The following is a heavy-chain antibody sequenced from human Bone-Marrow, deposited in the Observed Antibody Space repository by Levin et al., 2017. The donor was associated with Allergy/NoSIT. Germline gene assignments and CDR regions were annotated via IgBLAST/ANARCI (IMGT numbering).Heavy chain of an antibody. CDR2: ISGSGGST. CDR1: GFTFSSYA. CDR3: AKGGMTPTPPVPTPGGVALDY. Sequence: PGGSLRLSCAASGFTFSSYAMSWVRQAPGKGLEWVSAISGSGGSTYYADSVKGRFTISRDNSKNTLYLQMNSLRAEDTAVYYCAKGGMTPTPPVPTPGGVALDYGGQGTRVTVSS. D-gene: IGHD3-16*01. J-gene: IGHJ4*02. V-gene: IGHV3-23*01.